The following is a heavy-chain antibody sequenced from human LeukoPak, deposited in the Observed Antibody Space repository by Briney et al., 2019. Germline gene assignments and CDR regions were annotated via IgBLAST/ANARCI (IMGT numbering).Heavy chain of an antibody. CDR2: MYYSGST. V-gene: IGHV4-59*01. CDR3: VRETYCGGDCQYYFDY. Sequence: SETLSLTCTVSGGSITRYYWSWIRQPPGKGLEWIGYMYYSGSTNYNPSLKSRVTISVDTSKNQFSLKLTSVTAADTAVYYCVRETYCGGDCQYYFDYWGQGTLVTVSS. D-gene: IGHD2-21*02. J-gene: IGHJ4*02. CDR1: GGSITRYY.